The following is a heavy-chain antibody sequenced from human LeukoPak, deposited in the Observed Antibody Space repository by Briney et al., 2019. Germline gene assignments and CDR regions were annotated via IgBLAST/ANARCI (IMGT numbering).Heavy chain of an antibody. CDR2: IYSDGSI. J-gene: IGHJ3*02. CDR3: ARDRRRLRGMNGDGDAFDI. V-gene: IGHV3-53*01. D-gene: IGHD1-1*01. Sequence: GGXLRLSCAASGFSVRSNYISWVRQAPGKGLEWVSMIYSDGSIFHSDSVKGRFTMSRDNSRNTLDLQMNSLRVEDTAVYFCARDRRRLRGMNGDGDAFDIWGQGTMVTVSS. CDR1: GFSVRSNY.